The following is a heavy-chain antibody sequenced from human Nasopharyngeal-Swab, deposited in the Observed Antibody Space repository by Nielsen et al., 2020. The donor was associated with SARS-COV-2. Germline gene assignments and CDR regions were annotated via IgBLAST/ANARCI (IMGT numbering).Heavy chain of an antibody. Sequence: GESLMIYCEASGFTFDTYAMHWVRQAPGKGLEFVSSILGDGIATQYASSVKGRFTISRDNSKNTLYLQMGSLRDEDMAVYYCTRDRDGGWSFDYWGQGTLVTVSS. J-gene: IGHJ4*02. CDR3: TRDRDGGWSFDY. D-gene: IGHD6-19*01. V-gene: IGHV3-64*01. CDR1: GFTFDTYA. CDR2: ILGDGIAT.